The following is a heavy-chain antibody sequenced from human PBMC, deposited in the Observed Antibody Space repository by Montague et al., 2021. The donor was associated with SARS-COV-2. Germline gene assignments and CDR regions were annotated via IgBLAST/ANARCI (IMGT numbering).Heavy chain of an antibody. CDR2: IYYSGST. Sequence: SETLSLTCTVSGGSIGTTTYYWGWIRQPPGKGLEWIGSIYYSGSTYYNSSLKSRVTISLDTSKKQFSLELRFVTAADTAIYYCAARGMRVIPGDYWGQGTLVTVSS. CDR3: AARGMRVIPGDY. V-gene: IGHV4-39*01. CDR1: GGSIGTTTYY. J-gene: IGHJ4*02. D-gene: IGHD3-10*01.